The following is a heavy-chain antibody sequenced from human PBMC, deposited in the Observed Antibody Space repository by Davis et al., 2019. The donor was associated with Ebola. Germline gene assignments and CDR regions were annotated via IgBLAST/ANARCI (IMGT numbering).Heavy chain of an antibody. Sequence: MPSETLSLTCTVSGGSISSYYWSWIRQPPGKGLEWIGYIYYSGSTNYNPSLKSRVTISVDTSKNQFSLKLSSVTAADTAVYYCARHDSGYDPPFDYWGQGTLVTVSS. D-gene: IGHD5-12*01. J-gene: IGHJ4*02. CDR3: ARHDSGYDPPFDY. CDR1: GGSISSYY. CDR2: IYYSGST. V-gene: IGHV4-59*08.